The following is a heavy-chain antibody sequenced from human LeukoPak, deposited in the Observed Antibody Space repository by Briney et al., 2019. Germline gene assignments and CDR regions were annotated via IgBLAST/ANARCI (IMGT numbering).Heavy chain of an antibody. V-gene: IGHV1-69*05. CDR3: ARGYYGLWYFDY. D-gene: IGHD3-10*01. Sequence: GSSVKVSCKASGGTFSSYAISWVRQAPGQGLEWMGGIIPIFGTANYAQKFQGRVTITTDESTSTAYMELSSLRFEDTAVYYCARGYYGLWYFDYWGQGTLVTVSS. CDR1: GGTFSSYA. CDR2: IIPIFGTA. J-gene: IGHJ4*02.